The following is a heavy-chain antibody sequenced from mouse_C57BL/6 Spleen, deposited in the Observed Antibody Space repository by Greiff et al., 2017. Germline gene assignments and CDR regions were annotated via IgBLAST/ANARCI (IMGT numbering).Heavy chain of an antibody. D-gene: IGHD2-4*01. J-gene: IGHJ3*01. V-gene: IGHV1-53*01. CDR3: ARDDYDGAWFAY. CDR1: GYTFTSYW. Sequence: VQLQQPGPELVKPGASVKLSCKASGYTFTSYWMHWVKQRPGQGLEWIGNINPSNGGTNYNEKFKSKATLTVDKSSSTAYMQLSSLTSEDSAVYYCARDDYDGAWFAYWGQGTLVTVSA. CDR2: INPSNGGT.